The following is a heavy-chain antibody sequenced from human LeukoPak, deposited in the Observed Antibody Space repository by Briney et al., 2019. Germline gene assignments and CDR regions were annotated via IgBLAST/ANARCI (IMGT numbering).Heavy chain of an antibody. D-gene: IGHD6-13*01. V-gene: IGHV1-2*02. Sequence: ASVKVSCKASGYTFTGYYMRWVRQAPGQGLEWMGWINPNSGGTNYAQKFQGRVTMTRDTSISTAYMELSRLRSDDTAVYYCAREPSLPIAAAGNWFDPWGQGTLVTVSS. CDR1: GYTFTGYY. CDR3: AREPSLPIAAAGNWFDP. J-gene: IGHJ5*02. CDR2: INPNSGGT.